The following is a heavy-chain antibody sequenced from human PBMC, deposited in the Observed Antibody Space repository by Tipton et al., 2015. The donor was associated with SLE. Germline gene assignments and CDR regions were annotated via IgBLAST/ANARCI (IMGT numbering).Heavy chain of an antibody. CDR1: GGSISSTGHY. CDR3: ARDPRGGDAFDI. CDR2: IYYRGSP. Sequence: TLSLTCTVSGGSISSTGHYWGWIRQPPGKGLEWIGNIYYRGSPYYNPSLNSRVTVSVDTSKNQFSLMLTSVSAADTAVYYCARDPRGGDAFDIWGQGTMVTVSS. J-gene: IGHJ3*02. V-gene: IGHV4-39*07. D-gene: IGHD3-10*01.